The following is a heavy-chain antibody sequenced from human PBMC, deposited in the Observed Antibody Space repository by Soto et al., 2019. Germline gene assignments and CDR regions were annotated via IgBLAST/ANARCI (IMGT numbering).Heavy chain of an antibody. CDR2: IYYSGST. D-gene: IGHD3-10*01. V-gene: IGHV4-31*03. CDR3: SRGSYGSGSNFDY. Sequence: QVQLQESGPGLVKPSRTLSLTCTVSGGSISSGGYYWSWIRQHPGKGLEWIGYIYYSGSTYYNPSLKSRVTISVDTSKNQFSLKLSSVTAADTAVYYCSRGSYGSGSNFDYWGQGTLVTVSS. CDR1: GGSISSGGYY. J-gene: IGHJ4*02.